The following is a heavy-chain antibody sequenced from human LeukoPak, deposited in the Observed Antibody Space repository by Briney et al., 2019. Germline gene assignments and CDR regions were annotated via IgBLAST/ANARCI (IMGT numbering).Heavy chain of an antibody. Sequence: GGSLRLSCAASGFTFSSYSMNWVRQAPGKGLEWVSYISSSSTIYYADSAKGRFTISRDNSKNTLYLQMNSLRAEDTAVYYCAKGPWGIFGVVLDYWGQGTLVTVSS. CDR3: AKGPWGIFGVVLDY. D-gene: IGHD3-3*01. CDR2: ISSSSTI. J-gene: IGHJ4*02. V-gene: IGHV3-48*01. CDR1: GFTFSSYS.